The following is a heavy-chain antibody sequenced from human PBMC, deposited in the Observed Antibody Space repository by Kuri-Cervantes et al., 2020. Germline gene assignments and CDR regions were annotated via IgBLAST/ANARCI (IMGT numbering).Heavy chain of an antibody. V-gene: IGHV3-9*01. CDR1: GFTFDEYA. CDR2: ISWNGGSI. CDR3: AKKGYYYDSSGYSVSFSFDL. D-gene: IGHD3-22*01. Sequence: SLKISCAASGFTFDEYAMHWVRQAPGKGLEWVSGISWNGGSIGYADSVKGRFTISRDNAKNSLYLQMNSLRAEDTAVYYCAKKGYYYDSSGYSVSFSFDLWGRGTLVTVSS. J-gene: IGHJ2*01.